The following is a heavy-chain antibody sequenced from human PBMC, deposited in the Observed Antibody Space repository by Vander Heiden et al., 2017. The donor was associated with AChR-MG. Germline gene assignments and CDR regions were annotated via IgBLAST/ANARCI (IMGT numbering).Heavy chain of an antibody. CDR2: ISGSGGST. V-gene: IGHV3-23*01. J-gene: IGHJ4*02. D-gene: IGHD1-26*01. CDR1: GFTFSSYA. CDR3: AKQCKAHLIRSYGYYFDY. Sequence: EVQLLESGGGLVQPGGSLRLSCAASGFTFSSYAMSWVRQAPGKGLEWVSAISGSGGSTYYADSVKGRFTISRDNSKNTLYLQMNSLRAEDTAVYYCAKQCKAHLIRSYGYYFDYWGQGTLVTVSS.